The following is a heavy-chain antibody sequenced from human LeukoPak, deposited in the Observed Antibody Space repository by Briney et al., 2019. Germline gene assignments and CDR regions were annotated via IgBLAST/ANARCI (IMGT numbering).Heavy chain of an antibody. Sequence: SGTLSLTCAVSGGSISSSNWWSWVRQPPGKGLEWIGEINHSGSTNYNPSLKSRVTISVDTSKNQFSLKLSSVTAADTAVYYCARDRRIAAAARFDYWGQGTLVTVSS. CDR1: GGSISSSNW. J-gene: IGHJ4*02. V-gene: IGHV4-4*02. D-gene: IGHD6-13*01. CDR3: ARDRRIAAAARFDY. CDR2: INHSGST.